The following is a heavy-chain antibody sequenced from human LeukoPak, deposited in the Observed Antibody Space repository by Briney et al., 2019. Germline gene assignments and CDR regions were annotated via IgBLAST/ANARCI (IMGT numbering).Heavy chain of an antibody. CDR2: ISGSGGST. CDR3: ATTHLLLWFGELPDY. V-gene: IGHV3-23*01. J-gene: IGHJ4*02. D-gene: IGHD3-10*01. Sequence: GGSLRLSCAASGFTFSSYAMSWVRQAPGKGLEWVSAISGSGGSTYNADSVKGRFTISRDNSKNTLYLQMNSLRAEDTAVYYCATTHLLLWFGELPDYWGQGTLVTVSS. CDR1: GFTFSSYA.